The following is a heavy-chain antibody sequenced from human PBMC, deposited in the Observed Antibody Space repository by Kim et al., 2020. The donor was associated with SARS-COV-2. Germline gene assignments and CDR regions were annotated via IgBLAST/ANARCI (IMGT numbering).Heavy chain of an antibody. CDR2: MNPNSGNT. CDR3: ARGNERYFDWLLGGNWFDP. D-gene: IGHD3-9*01. J-gene: IGHJ5*02. V-gene: IGHV1-8*01. Sequence: ASVKVSCKASGYTFTSYDINWVRQATGQGLEWMGWMNPNSGNTGYAQKFQGRVTMTRNTSISTAYMELSSLRSEDTAVYYCARGNERYFDWLLGGNWFDPWGQGTLVTVSS. CDR1: GYTFTSYD.